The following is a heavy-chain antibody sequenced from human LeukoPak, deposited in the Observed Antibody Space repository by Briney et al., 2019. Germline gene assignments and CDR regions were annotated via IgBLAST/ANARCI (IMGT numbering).Heavy chain of an antibody. CDR2: IYYGGSTSGST. CDR1: GGPIRSYY. CDR3: ARLRSYGGNRGIDY. D-gene: IGHD4-23*01. J-gene: IGHJ4*02. Sequence: PSETLSLTCSVSGGPIRSYYWSWLRQPPGKGLEGKGLEWIGYIYYGGSTSGSTYHNPSLESRVLISVDTSKNQFSLRLSSVTAADTAIYYCARLRSYGGNRGIDYWGQGTLVAVSS. V-gene: IGHV4-4*08.